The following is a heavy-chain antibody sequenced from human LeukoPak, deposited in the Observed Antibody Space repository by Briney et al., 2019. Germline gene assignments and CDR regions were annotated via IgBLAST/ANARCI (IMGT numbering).Heavy chain of an antibody. Sequence: GRSLRLSCAASGFTFSSYSMNWARRAPGKGLEWLSAVSTDGYTTYYADSVKGRFTISRDNSKNTVYLQMNSLRVEDTAVYYCAKDATRYWDFDYWGQGTLVIVSS. V-gene: IGHV3-23*01. D-gene: IGHD2-8*02. CDR2: VSTDGYTT. CDR3: AKDATRYWDFDY. CDR1: GFTFSSYS. J-gene: IGHJ4*02.